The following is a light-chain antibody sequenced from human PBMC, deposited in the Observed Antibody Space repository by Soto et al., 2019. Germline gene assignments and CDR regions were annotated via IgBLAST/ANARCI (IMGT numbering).Light chain of an antibody. V-gene: IGKV1-12*01. CDR3: QQANGFPFT. J-gene: IGKJ3*01. CDR2: AAS. Sequence: DGQLTQSPSFVSASVGERVTISCRASQNIRNRLAWYQQKPGKAPKLLIFAASSLQSGVPSRFAGSGSETDFTLTINGLQAEDFATYFCQQANGFPFTFGPGTKVEI. CDR1: QNIRNR.